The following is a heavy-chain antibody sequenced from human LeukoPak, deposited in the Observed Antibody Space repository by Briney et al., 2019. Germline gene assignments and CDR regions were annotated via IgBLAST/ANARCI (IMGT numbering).Heavy chain of an antibody. D-gene: IGHD3-10*01. Sequence: ASVKVSCKASGYTFNYYYMHWVRQAPGQGLEWMGWINPSSGATNYAQKFQGRVTMTRDTSVSTAYMELTRLRSDDSAVFYCIRGPGHYFDYSGQGTVVTVPS. V-gene: IGHV1-2*02. J-gene: IGHJ4*02. CDR3: IRGPGHYFDY. CDR1: GYTFNYYY. CDR2: INPSSGAT.